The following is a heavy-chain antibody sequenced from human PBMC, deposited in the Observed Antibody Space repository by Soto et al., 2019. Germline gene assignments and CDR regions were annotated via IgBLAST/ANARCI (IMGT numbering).Heavy chain of an antibody. Sequence: GXGRTLGNGRRSLKLTCNFSEFSVSNSGVRVSWIREPPGKALEWLARIDWDDDKFYSTSLRSRLTISKDTTKNQVVLTMTNMDPVDTASYYCAKSCTDDSWFDPCPQVTLFTVSS. J-gene: IGHJ5*02. CDR2: IDWDDDK. CDR1: EFSVSNSGVR. D-gene: IGHD1-1*01. CDR3: AKSCTDDSWFDP. V-gene: IGHV2-70*04.